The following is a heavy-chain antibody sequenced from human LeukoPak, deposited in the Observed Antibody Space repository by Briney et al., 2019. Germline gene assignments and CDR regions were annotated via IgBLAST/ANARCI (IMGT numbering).Heavy chain of an antibody. V-gene: IGHV1-69*01. D-gene: IGHD2-2*01. CDR2: IIPIFGTA. CDR1: GGTFSSYA. Sequence: GSSVKVSCKASGGTFSSYAISWVRQAPGQGLDWMGGIIPIFGTANYAQKFQGRVTITADESTSTAYMELSSLRSEDTAVYYCARDPVPAAIRDYYYYYMDVWGKGTTVTVSS. J-gene: IGHJ6*03. CDR3: ARDPVPAAIRDYYYYYMDV.